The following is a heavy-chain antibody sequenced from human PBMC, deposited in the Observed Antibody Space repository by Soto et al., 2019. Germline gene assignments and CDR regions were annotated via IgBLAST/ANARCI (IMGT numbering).Heavy chain of an antibody. D-gene: IGHD2-15*01. CDR2: IIPIFGTA. J-gene: IGHJ4*02. V-gene: IGHV1-69*13. CDR1: GVGFGSYA. Sequence: SVKASCKACGVGFGSYAIRWVQQAPGKGLEWMGGIIPIFGTANYAQKFQGRVTITADESTSTAYMELSSLRSEDTAVYYCARESRYCSGGSCYFLPGIDYWGQGTLVTVSS. CDR3: ARESRYCSGGSCYFLPGIDY.